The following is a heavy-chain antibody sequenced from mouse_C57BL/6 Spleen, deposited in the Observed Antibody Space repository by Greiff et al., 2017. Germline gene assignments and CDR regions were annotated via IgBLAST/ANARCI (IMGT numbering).Heavy chain of an antibody. V-gene: IGHV1-78*01. CDR2: IYPRDGST. D-gene: IGHD1-1*01. CDR3: ARSDYGSSWYFDV. Sequence: VKVVESDAELVKPGASVKISCKVSGYTFTDHTIHWMKQRPEQGLEWIGYIYPRDGSTKYNEKFKGKATLTADKSSSTAYMQLNSLTSEDSAVYFCARSDYGSSWYFDVWGTGTTVTVSS. CDR1: GYTFTDHT. J-gene: IGHJ1*03.